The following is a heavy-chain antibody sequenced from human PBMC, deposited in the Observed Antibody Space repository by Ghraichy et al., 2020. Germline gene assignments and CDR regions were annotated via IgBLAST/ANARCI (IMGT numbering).Heavy chain of an antibody. CDR1: GYTFSGFW. Sequence: ASAKVSCKASGYTFSGFWIHWVRRAPGQGLEWMGCVAPTSGGTHYAQKFQGRVTMTRDTSITTAYMELSRLRSDDTAVYYCARDRGDFHGSGSTFDPWGQGTLVTVSS. CDR2: VAPTSGGT. CDR3: ARDRGDFHGSGSTFDP. V-gene: IGHV1-2*02. J-gene: IGHJ5*02. D-gene: IGHD3-10*01.